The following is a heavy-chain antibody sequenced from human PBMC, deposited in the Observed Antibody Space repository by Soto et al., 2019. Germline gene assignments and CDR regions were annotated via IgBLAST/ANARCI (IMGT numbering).Heavy chain of an antibody. CDR2: INPSGGST. J-gene: IGHJ3*02. Sequence: GASVKVSCKASGYTFTSYYMHWVRQAPGQGLEWMGIINPSGGSTSYAQKFQGRVTMTRDTSTSTVYMELSSLRSEDTAVYYCARARWGIVLMVYATKIAFDIGGKGKM. D-gene: IGHD2-8*01. V-gene: IGHV1-46*01. CDR1: GYTFTSYY. CDR3: ARARWGIVLMVYATKIAFDI.